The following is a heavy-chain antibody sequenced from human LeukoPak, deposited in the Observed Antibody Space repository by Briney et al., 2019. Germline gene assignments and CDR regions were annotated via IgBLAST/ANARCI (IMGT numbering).Heavy chain of an antibody. Sequence: SETLSLTCTVSGGSISSSSYYWDWIRQPPGKGLEWVGSIYYTGSTYYNPSLKSRVTISVDTSKNQFSLKLTSVTAADTAIYYCARHPYSTSRYYYYYYMDVWGKGTTVTVSS. CDR2: IYYTGST. V-gene: IGHV4-39*01. D-gene: IGHD4-11*01. CDR3: ARHPYSTSRYYYYYYMDV. CDR1: GGSISSSSYY. J-gene: IGHJ6*03.